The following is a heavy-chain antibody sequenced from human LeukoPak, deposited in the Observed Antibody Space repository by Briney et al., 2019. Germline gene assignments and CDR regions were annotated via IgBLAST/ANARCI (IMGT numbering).Heavy chain of an antibody. CDR2: IYYSGST. V-gene: IGHV4-39*01. CDR3: ARDSSATRRAGWNAFVI. Sequence: SETLSLTCAVYGGSFSCYYWGWIRQPPGKGLEWIGSIYYSGSTYYNPSLKSRVTISVDTSKNQFSLKLSSVTAADTAVYYCARDSSATRRAGWNAFVIWGQGTMVTVSS. D-gene: IGHD3-22*01. CDR1: GGSFSCYY. J-gene: IGHJ3*02.